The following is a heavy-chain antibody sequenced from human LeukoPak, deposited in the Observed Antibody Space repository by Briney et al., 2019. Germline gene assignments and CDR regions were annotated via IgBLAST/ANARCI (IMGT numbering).Heavy chain of an antibody. V-gene: IGHV1-18*01. D-gene: IGHD2-2*02. Sequence: AAVKVSCKASGYTFTSYGISWVREAPGQGLEWMGWISAYNGNTNYAQKLQGRVTMTTDTSTSTAYMERRSLRSDDTAVYYCARDRWGRDIVVVPAAIFSSLFDYWGQGTLVTVSS. J-gene: IGHJ4*02. CDR1: GYTFTSYG. CDR3: ARDRWGRDIVVVPAAIFSSLFDY. CDR2: ISAYNGNT.